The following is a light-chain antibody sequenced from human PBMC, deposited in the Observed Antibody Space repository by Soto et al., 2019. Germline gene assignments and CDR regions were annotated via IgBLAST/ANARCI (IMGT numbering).Light chain of an antibody. CDR3: SSYRRTRTYSGV. CDR1: SSDLGAYNY. Sequence: QSALTQPASGSGFPGQSITISCTGTSSDLGAYNYVSWYQQHPGKAPKLIIYEVNNRPSGVSNSFSGSKSGYTASLTISQLQTEDEADYYCSSYRRTRTYSGVFGVGT. V-gene: IGLV2-14*01. CDR2: EVN. J-gene: IGLJ3*02.